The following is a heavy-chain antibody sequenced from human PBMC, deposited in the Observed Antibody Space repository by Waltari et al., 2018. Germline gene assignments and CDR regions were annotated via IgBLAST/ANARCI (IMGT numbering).Heavy chain of an antibody. D-gene: IGHD3-10*01. Sequence: QLQLQESGPGLVKPSETLSLTCTVSGGSITSSNYYWVWIRQPPGKGLEWIGSTFNNPSLKSRVTLSVDPSRKQFSLRLTSVTGADTGVDYCARAGGRGFRELLLIDYWGRGILVTVSS. CDR1: GGSITSSNYY. CDR3: ARAGGRGFRELLLIDY. CDR2: ST. V-gene: IGHV4-39*07. J-gene: IGHJ4*02.